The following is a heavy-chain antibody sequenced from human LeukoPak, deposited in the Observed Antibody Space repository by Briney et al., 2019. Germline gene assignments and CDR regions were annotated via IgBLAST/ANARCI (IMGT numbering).Heavy chain of an antibody. V-gene: IGHV3-11*01. CDR1: GFTFSGYY. CDR3: AGSWRDYYDSSGYLQYYFDY. Sequence: GGSLRLSCAASGFTFSGYYMSWIRQAPGKGLEWVSYISSSGSTIYYADSVKGRFTISRDNAKNSLYLQMNSLRAEDTAVYYCAGSWRDYYDSSGYLQYYFDYWGQGTLVTVSS. D-gene: IGHD3-22*01. J-gene: IGHJ4*02. CDR2: ISSSGSTI.